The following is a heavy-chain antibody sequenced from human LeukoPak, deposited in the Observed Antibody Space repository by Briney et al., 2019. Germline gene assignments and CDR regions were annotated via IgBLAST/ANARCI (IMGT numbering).Heavy chain of an antibody. CDR2: IHTRGST. CDR3: ARDLNYYGSGSYSANYFDY. V-gene: IGHV4-4*07. D-gene: IGHD3-10*01. CDR1: GVSISSYF. Sequence: SETLSLTCTVSGVSISSYFWSWIRQPAGKGLEWIGRIHTRGSTNYNPSLKSRVTISVDTSKNQFSLKLSSVTAADTAVYYCARDLNYYGSGSYSANYFDYWGQGTLVTVSS. J-gene: IGHJ4*02.